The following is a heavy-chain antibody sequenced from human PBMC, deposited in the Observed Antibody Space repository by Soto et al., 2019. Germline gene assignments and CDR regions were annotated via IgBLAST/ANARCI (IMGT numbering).Heavy chain of an antibody. D-gene: IGHD1-26*01. CDR1: GYTFTSYY. V-gene: IGHV1-46*01. CDR2: INPSGGST. Sequence: QVQLVQSGAEVKKPGASVKVSCKASGYTFTSYYMHWVRQAPGQGLEWMGIINPSGGSTSYAQKFQGRVTMTRDTSTSTGYMELSSLRSEDTAVYYCAREEVGAVQDYWGQGTLVTVSS. J-gene: IGHJ4*02. CDR3: AREEVGAVQDY.